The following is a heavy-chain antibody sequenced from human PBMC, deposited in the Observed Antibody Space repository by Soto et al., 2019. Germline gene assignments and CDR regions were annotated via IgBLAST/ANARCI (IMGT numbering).Heavy chain of an antibody. J-gene: IGHJ4*02. CDR2: ISYDGSNK. CDR1: GFTFSSYA. V-gene: IGHV3-30-3*01. Sequence: PGGSLRLSCAASGFTFSSYAMHWVRQAPGKGLEWVAVISYDGSNKYYADSVKGRFTISRDNSKNTLYLQMNSLRAEDTAVYYCARDVGGSKSPRGFIDYWGQGTLVTVSS. CDR3: ARDVGGSKSPRGFIDY. D-gene: IGHD3-16*01.